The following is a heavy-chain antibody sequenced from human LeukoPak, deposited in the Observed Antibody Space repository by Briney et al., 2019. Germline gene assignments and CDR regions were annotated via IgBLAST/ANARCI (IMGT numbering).Heavy chain of an antibody. Sequence: GGSLRLSCAASGFTVSSNYMSWVRQAPGKGLEWVSVIYSGGSTYYADSVKGRFTISRHNSKNTLYLQMNSLRAEDTAVYYCARFTRAGPDAFDIWGQGTMVTVSS. J-gene: IGHJ3*02. D-gene: IGHD6-19*01. CDR3: ARFTRAGPDAFDI. V-gene: IGHV3-53*04. CDR2: IYSGGST. CDR1: GFTVSSNY.